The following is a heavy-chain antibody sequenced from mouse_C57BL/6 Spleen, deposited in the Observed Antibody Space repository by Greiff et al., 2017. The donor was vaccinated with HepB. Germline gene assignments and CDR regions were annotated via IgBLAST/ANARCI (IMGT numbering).Heavy chain of an antibody. CDR3: AREEGVYSPWFAY. D-gene: IGHD2-1*01. CDR1: GYTFTSYR. V-gene: IGHV1-72*01. CDR2: FDPNSGGT. J-gene: IGHJ3*01. Sequence: QVQLQQPGAELVKPGASVKLSCKASGYTFTSYRMHWVKQRPGRGLEWIGRFDPNSGGTKYNEKFKDKATLTVDKPSSTGYMQLSRLTSEDSAVYDCAREEGVYSPWFAYWGQGTLVTVSA.